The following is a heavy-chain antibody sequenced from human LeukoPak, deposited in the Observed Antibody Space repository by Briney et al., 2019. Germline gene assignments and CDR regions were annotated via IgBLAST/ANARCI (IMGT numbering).Heavy chain of an antibody. V-gene: IGHV4-59*11. D-gene: IGHD4-17*01. CDR2: IYYIGST. CDR3: ARDLVTVTKGFDI. J-gene: IGHJ3*02. CDR1: GDSFSSHY. Sequence: SETLSLTCAVSGDSFSSHYWTWIRQPPGKGLEWIGEIYYIGSTNYNPSLKSRVTISIDTSKNQFSLKLSSGTAADTAVYYCARDLVTVTKGFDIWGQGTMVSVSS.